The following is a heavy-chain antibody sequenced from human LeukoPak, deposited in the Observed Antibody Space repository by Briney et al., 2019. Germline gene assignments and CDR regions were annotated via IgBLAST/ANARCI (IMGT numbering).Heavy chain of an antibody. Sequence: GGSLRLSCAASGFTFDDYGMSWVRQAPGKGLEWVSSIKWNAGSTTYADSVKGRFTISRDTAKNSLYLQMNSLRAEDTALYYCVRVGDWNSPYFDYWGQGTLVTVSS. CDR3: VRVGDWNSPYFDY. J-gene: IGHJ4*02. CDR1: GFTFDDYG. CDR2: IKWNAGST. D-gene: IGHD1-1*01. V-gene: IGHV3-20*04.